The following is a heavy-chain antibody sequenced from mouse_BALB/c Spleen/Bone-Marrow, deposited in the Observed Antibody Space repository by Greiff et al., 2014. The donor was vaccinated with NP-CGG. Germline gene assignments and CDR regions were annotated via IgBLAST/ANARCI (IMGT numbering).Heavy chain of an antibody. D-gene: IGHD6-2*01. CDR1: GYTFTSYT. J-gene: IGHJ2*01. CDR2: INPSSNYT. V-gene: IGHV1-4*01. CDR3: ARVLRWSLDY. Sequence: VQLQQSGAELARPGASVRMFCKASGYTFTSYTMHWVKQRPGQGLEWIGFINPSSNYTNYNQKFKDKATLTADKSSSTAYMQLSSLTSEDSAVYYCARVLRWSLDYWGQGTTLTVSS.